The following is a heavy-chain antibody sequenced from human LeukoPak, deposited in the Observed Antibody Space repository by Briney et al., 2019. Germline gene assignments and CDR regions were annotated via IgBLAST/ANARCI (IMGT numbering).Heavy chain of an antibody. J-gene: IGHJ4*02. CDR2: IKQYGSEK. CDR1: GFTFSSYW. Sequence: GGTLRLSCAASGFTFSSYWMSWVRQAPGKGLKWVANIKQYGSEKYYLHSVKGLSTISRDNAKNSLYLQMNTLRAEDTAVYYGARGSIWFGCWGQGTLVTVSS. V-gene: IGHV3-7*01. D-gene: IGHD3-10*01. CDR3: ARGSIWFGC.